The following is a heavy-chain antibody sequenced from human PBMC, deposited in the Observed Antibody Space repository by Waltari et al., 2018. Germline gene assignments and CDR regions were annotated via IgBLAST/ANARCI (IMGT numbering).Heavy chain of an antibody. J-gene: IGHJ6*02. V-gene: IGHV4-39*07. CDR2: IYYSGST. CDR1: GGSISSSSYY. CDR3: ARDLLVVYAIHDYYYGMDV. D-gene: IGHD2-8*02. Sequence: QLQLQESGPGLVKPSETLSLTCTVSGGSISSSSYYWGWIRQPPGKGLEWIGSIYYSGSTYYNPSLKSRVTISVDTSKNQFSLKLSSVTAADTAVYYCARDLLVVYAIHDYYYGMDVWGQGTTVTVSS.